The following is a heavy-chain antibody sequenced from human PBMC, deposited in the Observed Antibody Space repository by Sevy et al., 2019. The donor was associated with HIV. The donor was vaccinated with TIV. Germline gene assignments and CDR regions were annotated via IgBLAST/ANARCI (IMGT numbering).Heavy chain of an antibody. Sequence: GGSLRLPCAASGFTFSSYAMHWVRQAPGKGLEWVAVISYDGSNKYYVDSVKGRFTISRGNSNNTLYLQMNSLRAEDTAVFYCARVNSGIVVVISPQYYFDYWGQGTLVTVSS. D-gene: IGHD3-22*01. J-gene: IGHJ4*02. CDR3: ARVNSGIVVVISPQYYFDY. V-gene: IGHV3-30-3*01. CDR2: ISYDGSNK. CDR1: GFTFSSYA.